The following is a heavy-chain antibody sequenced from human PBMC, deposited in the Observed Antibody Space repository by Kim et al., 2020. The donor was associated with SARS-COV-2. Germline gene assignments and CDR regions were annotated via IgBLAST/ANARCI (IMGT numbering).Heavy chain of an antibody. CDR1: GFTFGSAN. V-gene: IGHV3-30*03. CDR2: ISADGSNK. J-gene: IGHJ4*02. CDR3: AREGHSSGRAGSFDY. D-gene: IGHD6-19*01. Sequence: GGSLRLSCAGSGFTFGSANMHWVRQAPGKGLEWVALISADGSNKDYVDSVKGRFTVSRDNSQNTLFLQIDSLRAEDTAVYYCAREGHSSGRAGSFDYWGQGTLVTVSS.